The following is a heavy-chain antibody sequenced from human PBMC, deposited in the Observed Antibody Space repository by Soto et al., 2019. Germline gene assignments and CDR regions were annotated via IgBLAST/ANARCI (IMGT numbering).Heavy chain of an antibody. Sequence: GGSLRLSCAASGFTFINYAMHWVRQAPGKGLEWVALISGDGSSEFYADSVKDRFTISRDNSRNTLYLQMNSLRPEDTAVYYCARHLSHLKSGWFDPWGQGTLVTVSS. J-gene: IGHJ5*02. CDR3: ARHLSHLKSGWFDP. V-gene: IGHV3-30-3*01. CDR1: GFTFINYA. D-gene: IGHD3-3*02. CDR2: ISGDGSSE.